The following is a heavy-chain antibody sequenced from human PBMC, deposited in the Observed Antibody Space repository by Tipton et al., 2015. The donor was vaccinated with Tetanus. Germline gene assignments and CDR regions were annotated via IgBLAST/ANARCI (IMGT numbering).Heavy chain of an antibody. V-gene: IGHV4-4*07. CDR2: IYTSGST. CDR1: CGSISSYY. J-gene: IGHJ4*02. CDR3: ARDLGVTIFGVVIPFDY. D-gene: IGHD3-3*01. Sequence: TLSLTCTVSCGSISSYYWSWIRQPAGKGLEWIGRIYTSGSTNYNPSLKSRVTMSVDTSKNQFSRKLSSVTAADTAVYYCARDLGVTIFGVVIPFDYWGQGTLVTVSS.